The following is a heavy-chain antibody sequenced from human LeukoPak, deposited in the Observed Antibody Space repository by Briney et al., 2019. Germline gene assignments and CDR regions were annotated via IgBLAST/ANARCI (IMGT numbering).Heavy chain of an antibody. CDR2: IFYVGMKP. V-gene: IGHV3-30*03. J-gene: IGHJ4*02. CDR1: GFTFSNYA. CDR3: PREGVVGSGGRDGRSYAYDY. D-gene: IGHD2-15*01. Sequence: GGCLRLSCAASGFTFSNYAMHWVRQAPGKGLEWVAFIFYVGMKPYYADSVKGRFTMSRDNHNNTVSLQMNTLRPEYTAVYYCPREGVVGSGGRDGRSYAYDYWGKGTLVT.